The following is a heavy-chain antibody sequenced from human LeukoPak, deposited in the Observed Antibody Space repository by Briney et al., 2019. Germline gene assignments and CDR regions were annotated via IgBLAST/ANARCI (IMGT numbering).Heavy chain of an antibody. Sequence: ASVKVSCKASGYTFTSYGISWVRQAPGQGLEWMGRIIPILGIANYAQKFQGRVTITADKSTSTAYMELSSLRSEDTAVYYCARDGGSNYYYYGMDVWGQGTTVTVSS. D-gene: IGHD2-15*01. CDR3: ARDGGSNYYYYGMDV. V-gene: IGHV1-69*04. J-gene: IGHJ6*02. CDR2: IIPILGIA. CDR1: GYTFTSYG.